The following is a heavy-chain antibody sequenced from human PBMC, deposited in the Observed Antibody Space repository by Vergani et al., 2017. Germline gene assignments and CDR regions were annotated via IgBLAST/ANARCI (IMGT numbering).Heavy chain of an antibody. Sequence: QITLKESGPTLVKPTQTLTLTCTFSGFSLSTSGVGVGWIRQPPGKALEWLALIYWDDDKRYSPSLKSRLTITKDTSKNQVVLTMTNMDPVDTATYYCAHSSYTGIAAASYFDYWGQGTLVTVSS. CDR1: GFSLSTSGVG. D-gene: IGHD6-13*01. V-gene: IGHV2-5*02. CDR2: IYWDDDK. J-gene: IGHJ4*02. CDR3: AHSSYTGIAAASYFDY.